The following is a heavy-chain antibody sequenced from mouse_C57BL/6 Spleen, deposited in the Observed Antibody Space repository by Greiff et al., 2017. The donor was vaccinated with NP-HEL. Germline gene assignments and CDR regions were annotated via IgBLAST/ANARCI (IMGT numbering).Heavy chain of an antibody. CDR3: TRGELGYDYDWFAY. CDR2: IDPETGGT. J-gene: IGHJ3*01. V-gene: IGHV1-15*01. CDR1: GYTFTDYE. D-gene: IGHD2-4*01. Sequence: VQLQQSGAELVRPGASVTLSCKASGYTFTDYEMHWVKQTPVHGLEWIGAIDPETGGTAYNQKFKGKAILTADKSSSTAYMELRSLTSEDSAVYYCTRGELGYDYDWFAYWGQGTLVTVSA.